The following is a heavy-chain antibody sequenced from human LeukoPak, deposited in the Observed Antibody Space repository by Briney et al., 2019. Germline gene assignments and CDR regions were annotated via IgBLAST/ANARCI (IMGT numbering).Heavy chain of an antibody. CDR1: GGSFSGYY. V-gene: IGHV4-34*01. CDR3: AVAAAGSDYYFDY. D-gene: IGHD6-13*01. J-gene: IGHJ4*02. Sequence: SETLSLTCAVYGGSFSGYYCSWIRQPPGKGLEWIGEINHSGSTRYNPSLKSRVTISVDASKNQFSLKLSSVTAADTAVYYCAVAAAGSDYYFDYWGQGTLVTVSS. CDR2: INHSGST.